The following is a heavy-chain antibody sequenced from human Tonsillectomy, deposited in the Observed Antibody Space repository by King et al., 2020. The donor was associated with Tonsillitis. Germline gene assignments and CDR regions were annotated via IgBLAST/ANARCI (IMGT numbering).Heavy chain of an antibody. J-gene: IGHJ1*01. CDR1: GYSFSSYW. CDR3: ARPPRDCGNSLSGSFEL. V-gene: IGHV5-51*01. D-gene: IGHD2-21*01. CDR2: IYPGDSDA. Sequence: QLVQSGAEVKKPGESLKISCKGFGYSFSSYWIAWVRQTPGKGLEWMGIIYPGDSDARYSTSFQGQVTMSSDKSIRIAYLQWSRVEAPAPAVYFCARPPRDCGNSLSGSFELWGQGTKVIVSS.